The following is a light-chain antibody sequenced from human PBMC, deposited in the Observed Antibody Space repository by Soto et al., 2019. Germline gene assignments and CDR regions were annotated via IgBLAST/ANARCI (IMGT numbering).Light chain of an antibody. CDR3: QQRSNWPST. V-gene: IGKV3-11*01. CDR1: QCVSSD. J-gene: IGKJ4*01. Sequence: EIVLTQSPATLSLSPGERAALSSRASQCVSSDLAWYQQKPGQAPRLLIYDASKRATGIPARFSGSGSGTDFTLTISSLEPEDFAVYFCQQRSNWPSTFGGGTKVEI. CDR2: DAS.